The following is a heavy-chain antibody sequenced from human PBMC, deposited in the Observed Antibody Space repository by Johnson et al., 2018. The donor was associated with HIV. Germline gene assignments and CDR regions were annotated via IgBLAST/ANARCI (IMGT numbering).Heavy chain of an antibody. J-gene: IGHJ3*02. CDR2: IYSSGST. CDR1: GFTVSSNY. CDR3: ARTRQGAFDI. V-gene: IGHV3-66*02. Sequence: VQLVESGGGLVKPGGSLRLSCAAYGFTVSSNYMSWVRQAPGKGLEWVSVIYSSGSTYYTDSVKGRFTISRDNSKNTLYLQMNSLRPQDTAVYYCARTRQGAFDIWGQGTMVTVSS.